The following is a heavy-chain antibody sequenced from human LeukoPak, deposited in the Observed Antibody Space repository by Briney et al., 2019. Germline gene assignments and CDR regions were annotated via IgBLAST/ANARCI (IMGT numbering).Heavy chain of an antibody. J-gene: IGHJ1*01. D-gene: IGHD2-2*01. CDR2: INHSGST. CDR3: ARAEGYCSSTSCSEYFQH. V-gene: IGHV4-34*01. CDR1: GGSFSGYY. Sequence: SVTLSLTCAVYGGSFSGYYWSWIRQPPGKGLEWIGEINHSGSTNYNPSLKSRVTISVDTSKNQFSLKLSSVTAADTAVYYCARAEGYCSSTSCSEYFQHWGQGTLVTVSS.